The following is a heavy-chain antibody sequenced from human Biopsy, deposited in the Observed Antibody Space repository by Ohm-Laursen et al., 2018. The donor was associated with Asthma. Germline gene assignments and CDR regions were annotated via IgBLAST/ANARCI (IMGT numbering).Heavy chain of an antibody. CDR3: ANSVRYSNFIDF. V-gene: IGHV3-30*18. CDR1: GFTFSNYG. CDR2: ISYDGSND. Sequence: SLRLSCAASGFTFSNYGMHWVRQAPGKGLDWVALISYDGSNDFYADSVKGRFTISRDNSKNTLYLQMNSLTFEDTAVYYCANSVRYSNFIDFWGQGTLAAVSA. J-gene: IGHJ4*02. D-gene: IGHD4-11*01.